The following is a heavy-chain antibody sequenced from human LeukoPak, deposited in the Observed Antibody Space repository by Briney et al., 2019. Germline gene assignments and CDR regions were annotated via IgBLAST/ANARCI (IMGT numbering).Heavy chain of an antibody. CDR1: GFTFSNAW. CDR2: IKSKTDGGTT. V-gene: IGHV3-15*01. D-gene: IGHD3-9*01. Sequence: PGGSLRLSCAASGFTFSNAWMSWVRQAPGKGLEWVGRIKSKTDGGTTDYAAPVKGRFTISRDDSKNTLYLQMNSLKTEDTAVYYCTTDRGRITITNSQDYWGQGTLVTVSS. J-gene: IGHJ4*02. CDR3: TTDRGRITITNSQDY.